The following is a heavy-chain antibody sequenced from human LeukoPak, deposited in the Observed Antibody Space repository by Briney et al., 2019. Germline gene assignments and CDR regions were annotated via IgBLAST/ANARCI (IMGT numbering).Heavy chain of an antibody. CDR2: IYPGDSDT. Sequence: GESLKISCKGSGYSFTSYWIGWVCQMPGNGLDCMGIIYPGDSDTRYSPSFQGQVTISADKSISTAYLQWSSLKASDAAMYYCARRREQWLGGSFDYWGQGTLVTVSS. CDR1: GYSFTSYW. D-gene: IGHD6-19*01. V-gene: IGHV5-51*01. CDR3: ARRREQWLGGSFDY. J-gene: IGHJ4*02.